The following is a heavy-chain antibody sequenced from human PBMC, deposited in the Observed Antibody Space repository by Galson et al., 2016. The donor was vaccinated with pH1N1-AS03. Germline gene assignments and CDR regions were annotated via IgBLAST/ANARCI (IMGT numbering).Heavy chain of an antibody. V-gene: IGHV4-61*02. CDR1: GDSISSNNYF. D-gene: IGHD3-16*01. CDR3: ARDELWGRHDYLFHY. J-gene: IGHJ4*02. Sequence: TLSLTCSVSGDSISSNNYFWSWIRQPAGKGLEWIGRLSSLGTANYNPSLESRVSISVDASKNQFSLKLNSMTAADTAVYYCARDELWGRHDYLFHYWGQGALVPVSS. CDR2: LSSLGTA.